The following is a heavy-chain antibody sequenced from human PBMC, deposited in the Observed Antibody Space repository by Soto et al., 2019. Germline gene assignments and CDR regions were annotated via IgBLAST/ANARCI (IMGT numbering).Heavy chain of an antibody. J-gene: IGHJ3*01. D-gene: IGHD1-26*01. CDR3: ARREWELPLGHAMDV. CDR2: IYPGDSDN. Sequence: GGSLKIFCKGSGYSFTKYWIGWVRQMPGKGLEWMGIIYPGDSDNRYSPSFQGQATISADKSISTAYLQWSSLKDSATAKYYSARREWELPLGHAMDVWGQGTMVTVSS. CDR1: GYSFTKYW. V-gene: IGHV5-51*01.